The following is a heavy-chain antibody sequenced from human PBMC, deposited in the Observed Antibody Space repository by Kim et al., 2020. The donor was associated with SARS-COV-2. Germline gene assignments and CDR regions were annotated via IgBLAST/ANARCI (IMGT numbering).Heavy chain of an antibody. CDR3: ARDRGDTAMDLFDY. V-gene: IGHV3-48*02. J-gene: IGHJ4*02. Sequence: AAAVKGRFTISRDNAKNSLYLQMNSLRDEDTAVYYCARDRGDTAMDLFDYWGQGALVTVSS. D-gene: IGHD5-18*01.